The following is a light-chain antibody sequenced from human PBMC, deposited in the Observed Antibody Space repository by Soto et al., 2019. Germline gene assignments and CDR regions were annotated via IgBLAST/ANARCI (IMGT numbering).Light chain of an antibody. V-gene: IGLV1-40*01. Sequence: QSVLTQPPSVSGAPGHTITIYCTGSSSNVGANYDVHWYQVLPGAGPRLLIYKNNNRPSGVPDRFSGSKSCTSSSLAITGLRAEDEADYYCQSYDNILSGPLFGGGTKLTVL. CDR2: KNN. CDR1: SSNVGANYD. CDR3: QSYDNILSGPL. J-gene: IGLJ3*02.